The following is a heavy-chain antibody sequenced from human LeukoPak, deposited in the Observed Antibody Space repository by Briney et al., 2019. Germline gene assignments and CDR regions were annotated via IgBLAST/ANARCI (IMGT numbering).Heavy chain of an antibody. CDR3: ARGNYGDSFDY. Sequence: SQTLSLTCSVSGGSISSSNYYWSWIRQPAGKGLEWIGRIYTSESTNYNPSLKSRVTISVDTSRNQFSLKLSSVTAADTAVYYCARGNYGDSFDYWGQGTLVTVSS. D-gene: IGHD4-17*01. V-gene: IGHV4-61*02. CDR2: IYTSEST. CDR1: GGSISSSNYY. J-gene: IGHJ4*02.